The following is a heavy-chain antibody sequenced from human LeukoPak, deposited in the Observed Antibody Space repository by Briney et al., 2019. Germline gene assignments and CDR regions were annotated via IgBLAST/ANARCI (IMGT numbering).Heavy chain of an antibody. V-gene: IGHV4-61*05. Sequence: SETLSLTCTVSGYSISSGYYWGWIRQPPGKGLEWIAYIYYSGSTNYNPSLKSRVTISVDTSKNQFSLKLSSVTAADTAVYYCARSHLYGMYYDSSGYQFDYWGQGTLVTVSS. CDR1: GYSISSGYY. CDR3: ARSHLYGMYYDSSGYQFDY. D-gene: IGHD3-22*01. CDR2: IYYSGST. J-gene: IGHJ4*02.